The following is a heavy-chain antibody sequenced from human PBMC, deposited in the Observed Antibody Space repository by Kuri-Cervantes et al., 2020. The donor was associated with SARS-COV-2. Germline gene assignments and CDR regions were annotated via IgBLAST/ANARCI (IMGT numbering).Heavy chain of an antibody. D-gene: IGHD6-19*01. Sequence: SQTLSLTGAVYVGSVGGYYWSWIRQPPGKGLEWIGEINHSGSTNYNPSLKSRVTISVDTSKNQFSLKLSSVTAADTAVYYCARGGRIAVAGILLPLYYYGMDVWGQGTTVTVSS. J-gene: IGHJ6*02. CDR1: VGSVGGYY. CDR3: ARGGRIAVAGILLPLYYYGMDV. CDR2: INHSGST. V-gene: IGHV4-34*01.